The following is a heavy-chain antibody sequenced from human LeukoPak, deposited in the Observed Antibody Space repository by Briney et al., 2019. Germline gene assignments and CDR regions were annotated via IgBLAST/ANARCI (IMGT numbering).Heavy chain of an antibody. Sequence: GRSLRLSCAASGFTFSSYAMHWVRQAPGKGLEWVAVISYDGSNKYYADSVKGRFTISRDNSKNTLYLQMNSLRAEDTAVYYCARDLYGGNPPDYWGQGTLVTVSS. V-gene: IGHV3-30-3*01. J-gene: IGHJ4*02. D-gene: IGHD4-23*01. CDR2: ISYDGSNK. CDR3: ARDLYGGNPPDY. CDR1: GFTFSSYA.